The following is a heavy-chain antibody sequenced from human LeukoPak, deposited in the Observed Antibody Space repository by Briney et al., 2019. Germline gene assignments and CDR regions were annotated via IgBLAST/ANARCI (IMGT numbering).Heavy chain of an antibody. CDR2: ISYDGSNK. CDR3: ARDHESPRLLWFGEAYYYYYGMDV. V-gene: IGHV3-30-3*01. Sequence: PGGSLRLSCAASGFTFSSYAMHWVRQAPGKGLEWVAVISYDGSNKYYADSVKGRFTISRDNSKNTLYLQMNSLRAEDTAVYYCARDHESPRLLWFGEAYYYYYGMDVWGKGTTVTVSS. J-gene: IGHJ6*04. CDR1: GFTFSSYA. D-gene: IGHD3-10*01.